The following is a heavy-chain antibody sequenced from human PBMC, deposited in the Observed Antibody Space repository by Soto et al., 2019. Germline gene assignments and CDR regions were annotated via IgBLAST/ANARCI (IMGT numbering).Heavy chain of an antibody. CDR1: GFTFGDYA. CDR3: TRDAGRDYNWNYGRN. Sequence: GGSLRLSCTASGFTFGDYAMSWFRQAPGKGLEWVGFIRSKAYGGTTEYAASVKGRFTISRDDSKSIAYLQMNSLKTEDTAVYYCTRDAGRDYNWNYGRNWGQGTLVTVSS. V-gene: IGHV3-49*03. D-gene: IGHD1-7*01. J-gene: IGHJ4*02. CDR2: IRSKAYGGTT.